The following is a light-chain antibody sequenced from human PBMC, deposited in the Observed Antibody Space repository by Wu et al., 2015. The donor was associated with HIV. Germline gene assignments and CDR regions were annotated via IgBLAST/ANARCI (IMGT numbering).Light chain of an antibody. Sequence: EIVLTQSPGTLSLSPGERATLSCRASQSFTNNYLAWYQQKPGQAPRLLIYGASSRATGIPDRFSGSGSGTDFTLTIGRLEPEDFAVYYCQQYDSSPWTFGQGTKVEIK. V-gene: IGKV3-20*01. CDR3: QQYDSSPWT. CDR1: QSFTNNY. J-gene: IGKJ1*01. CDR2: GAS.